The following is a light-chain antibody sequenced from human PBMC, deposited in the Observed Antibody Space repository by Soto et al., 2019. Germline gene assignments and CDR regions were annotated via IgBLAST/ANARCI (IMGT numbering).Light chain of an antibody. CDR2: LKSDGSH. CDR1: RGHSTYT. CDR3: QTWGTGIRV. J-gene: IGLJ3*02. V-gene: IGLV4-69*01. Sequence: QSVLTQSPSASASLGASVKLTCTLSRGHSTYTIAWHQQQPDKGPRYLMKLKSDGSHSKGDGIPDRFSGSSSGAERYLTISSLQSEDEAVYYCQTWGTGIRVFGGGTKLTVL.